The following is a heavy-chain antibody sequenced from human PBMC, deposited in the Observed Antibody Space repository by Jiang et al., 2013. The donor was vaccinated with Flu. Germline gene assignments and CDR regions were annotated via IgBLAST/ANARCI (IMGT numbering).Heavy chain of an antibody. D-gene: IGHD3-10*01. V-gene: IGHV1-2*02. CDR3: ARDPGARFDAFDI. CDR1: GYSFTDYS. Sequence: GAEVKKPGASVKVSCKASGYSFTDYSMHWVRQAPGQGLEWMGWINPDSGDTNYAQKFQGRVTMTRDTSISTAYMELSRLRSDDTAVYYCARDPGARFDAFDIWGQGTMVTVSS. J-gene: IGHJ3*02. CDR2: INPDSGDT.